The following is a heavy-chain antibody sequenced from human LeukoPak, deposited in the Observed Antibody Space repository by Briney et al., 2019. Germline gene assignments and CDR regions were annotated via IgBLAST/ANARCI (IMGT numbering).Heavy chain of an antibody. D-gene: IGHD3-22*01. CDR2: ISGSGGST. CDR3: AKDSYYDSSGGDAFDI. Sequence: GASVKVSCKASGGTFSSYAMSWVRQAPGKGLEWVSAISGSGGSTYYADSVKDRFTISRDNSKNTLYLQMNSLRAEDTAVYYCAKDSYYDSSGGDAFDIWGQGTMVTVSS. V-gene: IGHV3-23*01. CDR1: GGTFSSYA. J-gene: IGHJ3*02.